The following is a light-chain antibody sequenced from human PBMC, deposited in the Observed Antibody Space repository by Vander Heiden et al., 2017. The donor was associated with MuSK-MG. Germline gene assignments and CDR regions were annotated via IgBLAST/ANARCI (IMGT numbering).Light chain of an antibody. CDR1: KLGDKY. V-gene: IGLV3-1*01. J-gene: IGLJ2*01. CDR2: QDS. CDR3: QAWDSSAVV. Sequence: SYELTKPPSVSVSPGQTASINCSGDKLGDKYACWYQQKPGQSPVLVIYQDSKWPSGIPERFSGSNSGNTATLTISGTQAMDEAYYYCQAWDSSAVVFGGGTKLTVL.